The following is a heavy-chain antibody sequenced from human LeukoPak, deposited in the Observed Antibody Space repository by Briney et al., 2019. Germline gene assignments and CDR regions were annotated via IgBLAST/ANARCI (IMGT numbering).Heavy chain of an antibody. V-gene: IGHV3-23*01. CDR3: AKDYSAYSSGWLLGY. J-gene: IGHJ4*02. Sequence: GGSLRLSCAASXXTXXNYAXXXXXXAXXXGXEWXSTISXSGGSTHXXDSXKGRFTISRDNSKNTLYLEMNSLRAEDTAVYYCAKDYSAYSSGWLLGYWGQGTLVTVSS. CDR2: ISXSGGST. CDR1: XXTXXNYA. D-gene: IGHD6-19*01.